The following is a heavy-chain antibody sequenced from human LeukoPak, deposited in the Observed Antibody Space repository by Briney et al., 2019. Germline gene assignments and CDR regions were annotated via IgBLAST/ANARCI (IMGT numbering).Heavy chain of an antibody. CDR3: ASETPSISDAFDI. Sequence: ASAKVSCKASGYTFTGYYMHWVRQAPGQGLEWMGWINPNSGGTNYAQKFQGRVTMTRDTSISTAYMELSRLRSDDTAAYYCASETPSISDAFDIWGQGTMVTVSS. J-gene: IGHJ3*02. D-gene: IGHD2-21*01. CDR2: INPNSGGT. CDR1: GYTFTGYY. V-gene: IGHV1-2*02.